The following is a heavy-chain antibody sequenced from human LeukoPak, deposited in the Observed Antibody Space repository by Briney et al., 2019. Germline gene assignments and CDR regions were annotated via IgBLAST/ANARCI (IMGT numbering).Heavy chain of an antibody. J-gene: IGHJ3*02. CDR1: GGSISSGGYS. CDR2: IYHSGST. V-gene: IGHV4-30-2*01. CDR3: ARGPGDLGAFDI. D-gene: IGHD7-27*01. Sequence: PSQTLSLTCAVSGGSISSGGYSWSWIRQPPGTGLEWIGYIYHSGSTYYNPSLKSRVTISVDRSKNQFSLKLSSVTAADTAVYYCARGPGDLGAFDIWGQGTMVTVSS.